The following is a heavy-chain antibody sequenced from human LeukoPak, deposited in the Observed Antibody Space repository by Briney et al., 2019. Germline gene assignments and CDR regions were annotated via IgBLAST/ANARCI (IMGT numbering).Heavy chain of an antibody. V-gene: IGHV1-46*01. J-gene: IGHJ4*02. D-gene: IGHD2-15*01. Sequence: ASVKVSCKASGYTFTSYYMHWARQAPGQGLEWMGIINPSGGSTSYAQKFQGRVTMTRDTSTSTVYMELSSLRSEDTAVYYCARDRGYCSGGSCYWFDYWGQGTLVTVSS. CDR1: GYTFTSYY. CDR3: ARDRGYCSGGSCYWFDY. CDR2: INPSGGST.